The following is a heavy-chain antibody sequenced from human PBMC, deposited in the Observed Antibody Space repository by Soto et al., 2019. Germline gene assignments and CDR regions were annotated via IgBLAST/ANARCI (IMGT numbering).Heavy chain of an antibody. J-gene: IGHJ4*02. CDR2: ISGSGGST. CDR3: ATGFGGSWGYYFDS. Sequence: PGGSLRLSCAASGFTFSSYAISWVRQAPGKGLEWVSAISGSGGSTYYADSVKGRFTISRDNSKNTLYLQMNSLRAEDTAVYYCATGFGGSWGYYFDSWGQGTLVTVSS. V-gene: IGHV3-23*01. CDR1: GFTFSSYA. D-gene: IGHD2-15*01.